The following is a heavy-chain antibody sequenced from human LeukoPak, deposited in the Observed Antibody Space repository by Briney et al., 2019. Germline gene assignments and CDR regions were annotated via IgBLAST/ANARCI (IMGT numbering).Heavy chain of an antibody. Sequence: PGGSLRLSCAASGFTFSSYSMNWVRQAPGKGLEWVSSISSSSSYIYYADSVKGRFTISRDNAKNSLYLQMNSLRAEDTAVYYCARSGKISSLAAAVFDYWGQGTLVTVSS. J-gene: IGHJ4*02. CDR3: ARSGKISSLAAAVFDY. D-gene: IGHD6-13*01. V-gene: IGHV3-21*04. CDR1: GFTFSSYS. CDR2: ISSSSSYI.